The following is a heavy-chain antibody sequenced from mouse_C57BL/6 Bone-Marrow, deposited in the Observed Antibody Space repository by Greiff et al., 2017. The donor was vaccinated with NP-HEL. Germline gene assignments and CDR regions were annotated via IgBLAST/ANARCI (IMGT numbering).Heavy chain of an antibody. J-gene: IGHJ3*01. CDR2: IYPGDGDT. D-gene: IGHD2-4*01. CDR1: GYAFSSSW. V-gene: IGHV1-82*01. CDR3: ARGPIYYDYDAGAWFAY. Sequence: VQLQQSGPELVKPGASVKISCKASGYAFSSSWMNWVKQRPGKGLEWIGRIYPGDGDTNYNGKFKGKATLTADKSSSTAYMQLSSLTSEDSAVYFCARGPIYYDYDAGAWFAYWGQGTLVTVSA.